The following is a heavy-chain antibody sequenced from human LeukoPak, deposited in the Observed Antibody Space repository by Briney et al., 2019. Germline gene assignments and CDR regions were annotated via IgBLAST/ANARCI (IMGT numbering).Heavy chain of an antibody. Sequence: GGSLRLSCAASGFTFSTYTMNWVRRAPGKGLEWVSSISSSSSSMYYADSMKGRFTISRDNAKNSLYLQMNSLRAEDTAVYYCASGWYSDYWGQGTLVTVSS. CDR1: GFTFSTYT. D-gene: IGHD6-19*01. CDR3: ASGWYSDY. J-gene: IGHJ4*02. CDR2: ISSSSSSM. V-gene: IGHV3-21*01.